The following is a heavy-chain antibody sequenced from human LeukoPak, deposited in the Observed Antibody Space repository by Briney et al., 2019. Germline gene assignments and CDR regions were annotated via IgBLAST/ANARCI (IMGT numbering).Heavy chain of an antibody. CDR3: ARDRRVGYFDY. CDR1: GGSISSYY. J-gene: IGHJ4*02. V-gene: IGHV4-59*01. D-gene: IGHD1-26*01. Sequence: ESLSLTCTVSGGSISSYYWSWIRQPPGKGLEWIGYIYYSGRANYNPSLKSRVTIPVDTSKNQFSLKLSSVTAADTAVYYCARDRRVGYFDYWGQGTLVTVSS. CDR2: IYYSGRA.